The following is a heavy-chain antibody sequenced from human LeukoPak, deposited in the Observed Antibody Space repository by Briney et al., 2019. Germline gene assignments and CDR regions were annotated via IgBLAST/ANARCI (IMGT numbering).Heavy chain of an antibody. Sequence: GGSLRLSCAASGFTFSRYFLAWVRQAPGKGLEWVASIFAGSGTTHYADSVKGRFTISRDNSQNTLYIQMESLRVEDAAVYYCVKAQRGFDDFWSGYDYWGQGTLVTVSS. CDR1: GFTFSRYF. D-gene: IGHD3-3*01. V-gene: IGHV3-23*01. J-gene: IGHJ4*02. CDR2: IFAGSGTT. CDR3: VKAQRGFDDFWSGYDY.